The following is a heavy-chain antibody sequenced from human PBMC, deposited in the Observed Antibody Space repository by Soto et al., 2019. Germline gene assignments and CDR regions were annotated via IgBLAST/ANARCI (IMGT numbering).Heavy chain of an antibody. CDR3: ARGVSAGVDY. V-gene: IGHV1-8*01. CDR1: GYSFTSLD. Sequence: ASVKVSCKASGYSFTSLDINWVRQTAGQGLEWMGWMQPSSGRTGYAQKFQGRVTMTRDTSINTAYMELTTLTSDDTAFYYCARGVSAGVDYWGQGTLVTVSS. CDR2: MQPSSGRT. J-gene: IGHJ4*02. D-gene: IGHD1-26*01.